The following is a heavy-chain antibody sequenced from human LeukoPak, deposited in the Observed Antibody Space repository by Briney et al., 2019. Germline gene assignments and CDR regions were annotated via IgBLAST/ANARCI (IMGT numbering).Heavy chain of an antibody. V-gene: IGHV3-48*03. CDR3: SRDGGTYYFDY. CDR2: ISSSGSTK. Sequence: QPGGSLRPSCAASGFTFINYEMNWVRQAPGKGLEWLSYISSSGSTKYYADSVKGRFTISRDNAKNSLYLQMNSPRAEDTAVYYCSRDGGTYYFDYWGQGTLVTVSS. J-gene: IGHJ4*02. CDR1: GFTFINYE. D-gene: IGHD3-16*01.